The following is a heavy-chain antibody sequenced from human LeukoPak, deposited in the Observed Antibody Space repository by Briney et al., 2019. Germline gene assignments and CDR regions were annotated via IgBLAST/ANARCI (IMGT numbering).Heavy chain of an antibody. Sequence: GASVKVSCKASGYTFNSYYMHWVRQAPGQGLERMGIINPSGGSTSYAQKFQGRVTMTRDTSTSTVYMELSSLRSDDTAVYYCARAGVVDPHIGFFDPWGQGTLVTVSS. J-gene: IGHJ5*02. V-gene: IGHV1-46*02. CDR1: GYTFNSYY. CDR3: ARAGVVDPHIGFFDP. D-gene: IGHD2-15*01. CDR2: INPSGGST.